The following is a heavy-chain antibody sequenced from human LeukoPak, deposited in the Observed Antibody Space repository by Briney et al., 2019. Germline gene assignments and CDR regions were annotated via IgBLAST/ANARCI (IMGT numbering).Heavy chain of an antibody. CDR1: GGSFSNYI. J-gene: IGHJ4*02. V-gene: IGHV1-69*05. Sequence: SVKVSCKTSGGSFSNYIITWVRQAPGQGLEWMGGIVPLFATPHYAQKYQGRLTIITDEPTSTAYMELGSLTSEDTAVYYCVSRNDILTGYYPNSWGQGTLVVVSS. CDR2: IVPLFATP. CDR3: VSRNDILTGYYPNS. D-gene: IGHD3-9*01.